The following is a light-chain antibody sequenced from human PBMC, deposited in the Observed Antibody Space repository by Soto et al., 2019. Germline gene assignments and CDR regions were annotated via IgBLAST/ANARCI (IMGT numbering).Light chain of an antibody. V-gene: IGKV1-39*01. CDR1: QSISAY. CDR3: QQTYTSPVT. J-gene: IGKJ1*01. Sequence: DIQMTQSPSSLSASIGDRVFITCRASQSISAYLNWYQQKPGKAPKLLISFASTLQSGVPSRFSGSGSGTDFTLSISTLQPEDFATYSCQQTYTSPVTFGQGTKVDIK. CDR2: FAS.